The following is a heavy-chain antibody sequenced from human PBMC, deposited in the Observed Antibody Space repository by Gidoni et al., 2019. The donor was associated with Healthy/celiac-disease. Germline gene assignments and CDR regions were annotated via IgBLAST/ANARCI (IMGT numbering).Heavy chain of an antibody. V-gene: IGHV4-31*03. D-gene: IGHD4-4*01. Sequence: QVQLQESGPGLVKPSQTLSLTCTFSGGSISSGVYYWSWIRQHPGKGLEWIGYIYYSGSTYYNPSLKSRVTISVDTSKNQFSLKLSSVTAADTAVYYCARDRVRPSYYYYGMDVWGQGTTVTVSS. CDR1: GGSISSGVYY. CDR3: ARDRVRPSYYYYGMDV. J-gene: IGHJ6*02. CDR2: IYYSGST.